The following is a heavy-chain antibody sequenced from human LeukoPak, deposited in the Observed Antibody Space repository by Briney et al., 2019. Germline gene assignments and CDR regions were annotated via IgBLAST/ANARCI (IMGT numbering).Heavy chain of an antibody. J-gene: IGHJ6*03. CDR3: ARGSVTRGIGGNYYYYYMDV. D-gene: IGHD4-11*01. V-gene: IGHV1-69*13. Sequence: SVKVSCKASGGTFSSYAISWVRQAPGQGLEWMGGIIPIFGTANYAQKFQGRVTITADESTSTAYMELSSLRSEDTAVYYRARGSVTRGIGGNYYYYYMDVWGKGTTVTVSS. CDR1: GGTFSSYA. CDR2: IIPIFGTA.